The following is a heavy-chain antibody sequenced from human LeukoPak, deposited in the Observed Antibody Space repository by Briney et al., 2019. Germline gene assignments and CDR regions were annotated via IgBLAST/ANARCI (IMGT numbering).Heavy chain of an antibody. CDR1: GFTFSSYE. J-gene: IGHJ4*02. CDR3: ARAGYSSSD. D-gene: IGHD6-6*01. Sequence: WGSLRLSCAASGFTFSSYEMNWVRQAPGKGLEWVSYISSSGSTIYYADSVKGRFTISRDNAKNSLYLQMNSLRAEDTAVYYCARAGYSSSDWGQGTLVTVSS. V-gene: IGHV3-48*03. CDR2: ISSSGSTI.